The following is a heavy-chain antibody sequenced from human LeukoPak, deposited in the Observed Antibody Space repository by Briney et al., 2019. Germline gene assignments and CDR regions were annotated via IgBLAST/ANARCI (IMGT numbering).Heavy chain of an antibody. CDR2: VYYSGST. CDR3: ARGHLVFAY. D-gene: IGHD6-6*01. Sequence: PSETLSLTCTVSGGSISDYYWSWIRQPPGKGLEWIGYVYYSGSTSYYPSLKSRVTISVDTSKNQFSLKVSSVTAADTALYYCARGHLVFAYWGQGTLVTVSS. CDR1: GGSISDYY. V-gene: IGHV4-59*01. J-gene: IGHJ4*02.